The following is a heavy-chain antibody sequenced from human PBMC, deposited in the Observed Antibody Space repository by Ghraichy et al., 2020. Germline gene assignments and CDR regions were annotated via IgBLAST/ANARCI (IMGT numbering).Heavy chain of an antibody. J-gene: IGHJ4*02. CDR2: IYYTGST. CDR3: ASAPSCDGDCFGFDY. Sequence: SETLSLTCTVSGDSVGSGNYYWTWIRQHPGKGLEWIGYIYYTGSTFLNPSLKSRVTMSLDTSKNQFSLKLTSVTAADTAVYYCASAPSCDGDCFGFDYWGQGTLVTVSS. D-gene: IGHD2-21*02. V-gene: IGHV4-31*03. CDR1: GDSVGSGNYY.